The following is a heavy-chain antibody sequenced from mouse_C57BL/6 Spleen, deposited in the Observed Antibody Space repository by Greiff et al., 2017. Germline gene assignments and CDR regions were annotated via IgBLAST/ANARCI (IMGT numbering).Heavy chain of an antibody. CDR2: IYPGSGST. V-gene: IGHV1-55*01. D-gene: IGHD2-3*01. Sequence: QVQLQQPGAELVKPGASVKMSCKASGYTFTSYWIPWVKQRPGQGLEWIGDIYPGSGSTNYNEKFKSKATLTVDTSSSTAYMQLSSLTSEDSAVYYCARARDGSIYYYAMDYWGQGTSVTVSS. CDR1: GYTFTSYW. CDR3: ARARDGSIYYYAMDY. J-gene: IGHJ4*01.